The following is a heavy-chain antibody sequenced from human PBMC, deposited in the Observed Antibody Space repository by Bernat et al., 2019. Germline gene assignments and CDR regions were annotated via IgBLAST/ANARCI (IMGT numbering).Heavy chain of an antibody. J-gene: IGHJ4*02. CDR2: LSGSGDST. CDR1: GFTFTSYA. D-gene: IGHD1-26*01. Sequence: EVQLLESGGGLVRPGGSLRLSCAASGFTFTSYAMSWVRRAPGKGLEWVSALSGSGDSTYYEHSVKGRFTISRDNSKNTLYMQMNSLRAEDTAVYFCAKDRELVDHWGQGTLVTVSS. CDR3: AKDRELVDH. V-gene: IGHV3-23*01.